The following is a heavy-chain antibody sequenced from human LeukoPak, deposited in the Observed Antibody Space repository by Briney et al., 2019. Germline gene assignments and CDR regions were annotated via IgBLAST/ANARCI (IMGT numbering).Heavy chain of an antibody. CDR1: GFNFDNFD. V-gene: IGHV3-23*01. CDR2: VSSRGSET. J-gene: IGHJ4*02. D-gene: IGHD5-24*01. Sequence: GESLRLSCSASGFNFDNFDMTWVRQAPGKGLDWISGVSSRGSETHYADSVKGRFTISRDNAMNTLYLHMHSLTVVDTAIYYCAKGRGRXNGFYLXXXVPDSWGQGTLVTVS. CDR3: AKGRGRXNGFYLXXXVPDS.